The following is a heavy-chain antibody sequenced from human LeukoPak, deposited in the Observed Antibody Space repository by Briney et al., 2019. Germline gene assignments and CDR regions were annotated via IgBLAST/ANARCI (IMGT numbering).Heavy chain of an antibody. CDR3: VTRVKSTGDY. CDR2: IKTKTDGGTT. J-gene: IGHJ4*02. V-gene: IGHV3-15*01. CDR1: GFTFSNVW. Sequence: PGGSLRLSCEASGFTFSNVWMNWVRQAPGKGVEWIGRIKTKTDGGTTEYAAPVKGRFTISRDDSKTAVYLQMNSLKTEDTALYYCVTRVKSTGDYWGQGTLVTVSS. D-gene: IGHD1-1*01.